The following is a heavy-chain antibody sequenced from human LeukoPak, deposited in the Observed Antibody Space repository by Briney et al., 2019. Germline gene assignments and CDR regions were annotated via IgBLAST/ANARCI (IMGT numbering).Heavy chain of an antibody. V-gene: IGHV4-4*07. J-gene: IGHJ4*02. CDR2: IYTSGNT. CDR3: ARGIFDSSGYYLFDY. Sequence: SETLSLTRTVSGGFISRNYWSWVRQPAGKGLEWIGRIYTSGNTNYNPSLESRVTMSADTSKNQFSLKLSSVTAADTAVYYCARGIFDSSGYYLFDYWGQGTLVTVSS. CDR1: GGFISRNY. D-gene: IGHD3-22*01.